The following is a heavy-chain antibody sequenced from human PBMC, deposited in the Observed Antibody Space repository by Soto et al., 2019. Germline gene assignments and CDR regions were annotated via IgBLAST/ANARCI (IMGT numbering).Heavy chain of an antibody. CDR1: GDSVSSNTAA. CDR2: TYYRSNWRH. V-gene: IGHV6-1*01. Sequence: QVHLQQSGPGLVKPSQTLSLTCAISGDSVSSNTAAWNWIRSSPSRGLEWLGRTYYRSNWRHDYAVFVKSRITVNPDTSKNHFSLELNSVTPDDTAVYYCARGVAGSGFDLWGQGTLVTVSS. J-gene: IGHJ4*02. CDR3: ARGVAGSGFDL. D-gene: IGHD6-19*01.